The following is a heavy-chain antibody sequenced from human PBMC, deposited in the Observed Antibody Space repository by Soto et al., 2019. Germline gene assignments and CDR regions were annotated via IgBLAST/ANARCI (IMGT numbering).Heavy chain of an antibody. Sequence: QITLKESGPTLVQPTQTLTLTCTFSGFSLSTSGVGVGWIRQPPGKALEWLGLIYWDDDKRYSPSLKRRLTITKDTSKNQMVLTMTNMDPVDTATSYCAHSWYCSGGSCYYSNRFDPWGQGTLVTVS. D-gene: IGHD2-15*01. CDR2: IYWDDDK. CDR3: AHSWYCSGGSCYYSNRFDP. CDR1: GFSLSTSGVG. J-gene: IGHJ5*02. V-gene: IGHV2-5*02.